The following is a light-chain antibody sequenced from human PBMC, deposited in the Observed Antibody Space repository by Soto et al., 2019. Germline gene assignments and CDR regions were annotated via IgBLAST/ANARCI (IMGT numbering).Light chain of an antibody. CDR1: QSVSSN. J-gene: IGKJ1*01. Sequence: IVMTQSPATLSVSPGERATLSCRASQSVSSNLAWYQRRPGQAPRLLIYGASTGATGIPARFSGSGSETEFTLTISSLQSEDFAVYYCQQYNNWPPWTFGQGTKVE. CDR2: GAS. CDR3: QQYNNWPPWT. V-gene: IGKV3-15*01.